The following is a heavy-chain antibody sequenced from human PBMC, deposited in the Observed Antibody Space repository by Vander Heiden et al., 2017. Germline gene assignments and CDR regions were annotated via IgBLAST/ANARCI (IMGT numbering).Heavy chain of an antibody. Sequence: QVQLQQWGAGLLKPSETLSLTCAVYGGSFSGYYWSWIRQPQGKGLEWIGEINHSGSTNYNPSLKSRVTISVDTSKNQFSLKLSSVTAADTAVYYCARLRRTYCSGGSCYSATYAFDIWGQGTMVTVSS. V-gene: IGHV4-34*01. CDR2: INHSGST. D-gene: IGHD2-15*01. CDR1: GGSFSGYY. J-gene: IGHJ3*02. CDR3: ARLRRTYCSGGSCYSATYAFDI.